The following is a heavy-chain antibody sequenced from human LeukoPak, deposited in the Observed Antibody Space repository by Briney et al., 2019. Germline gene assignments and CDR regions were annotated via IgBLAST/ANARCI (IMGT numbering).Heavy chain of an antibody. D-gene: IGHD4-17*01. CDR1: GYSISSSNY. V-gene: IGHV4-28*05. J-gene: IGHJ3*02. CDR2: TYYSGGI. Sequence: SDTLSLTCAVSGYSISSSNYWVWIRQPPGKGLEWIGHTYYSGGIYYNPSLKSRVTMSVDTSKNQFSLKLSSVTAVDTAVYYCARKATTGPTKAAFDIWGQGTMVTVSS. CDR3: ARKATTGPTKAAFDI.